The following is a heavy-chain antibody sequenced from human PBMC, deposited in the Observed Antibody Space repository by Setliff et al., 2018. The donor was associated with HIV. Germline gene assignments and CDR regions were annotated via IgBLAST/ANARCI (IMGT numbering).Heavy chain of an antibody. CDR1: GGSISGYH. V-gene: IGHV4-59*05. CDR3: ARLSLSLVRGIINSGDRFFDY. CDR2: IYYSGTT. J-gene: IGHJ4*02. D-gene: IGHD3-10*01. Sequence: SETLSLTCTVSGGSISGYHWNWLRQTPGKGLEWIASIYYSGTTYYNPSLKSRVTISVDTSKNQFSLKLSSVTAADTAVYYCARLSLSLVRGIINSGDRFFDYWGQGSLVTVS.